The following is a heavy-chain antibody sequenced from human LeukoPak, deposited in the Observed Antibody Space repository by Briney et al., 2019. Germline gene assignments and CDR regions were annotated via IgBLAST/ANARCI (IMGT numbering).Heavy chain of an antibody. CDR3: AKDRVISSYYYYYYYMDV. D-gene: IGHD6-6*01. V-gene: IGHV3-43*02. Sequence: GGSLRLSCAASGFTFDDYAMHWVRQAPGKGLEWVSLISGDGRSTYYADSVKGRFTISRDNHKNSLYLQMNSLRTEDTALYYWAKDRVISSYYYYYYYMDVWGKGATLTVSS. CDR1: GFTFDDYA. J-gene: IGHJ6*03. CDR2: ISGDGRST.